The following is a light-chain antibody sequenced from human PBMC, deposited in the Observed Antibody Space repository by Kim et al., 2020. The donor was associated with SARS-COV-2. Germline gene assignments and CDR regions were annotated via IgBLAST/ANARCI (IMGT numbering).Light chain of an antibody. V-gene: IGKV1-33*01. CDR2: DAS. J-gene: IGKJ4*01. CDR3: QQYEKFPLT. Sequence: ASVGDRVTITCQASQDINNYLNWYQQKAGEAPKLLIYDASRLQTGVPSRFSGSELGTLFTFTISSLQPEDFATYYCQQYEKFPLTFGGGTKVDIK. CDR1: QDINNY.